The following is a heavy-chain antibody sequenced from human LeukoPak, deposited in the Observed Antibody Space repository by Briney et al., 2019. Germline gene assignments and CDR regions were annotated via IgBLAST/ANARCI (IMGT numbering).Heavy chain of an antibody. Sequence: SETLSLTCTVSGGSISSYYWSWIRQSPGKGLECIGYIHYTGSTNYNPSLKSRVTISVETSKNQFSLKLNSVTAADTAVYYCARTTEEYYGSGKFRKYYSYYYYMDVWGKGTTVTVSS. CDR2: IHYTGST. V-gene: IGHV4-59*01. D-gene: IGHD3-10*01. J-gene: IGHJ6*03. CDR1: GGSISSYY. CDR3: ARTTEEYYGSGKFRKYYSYYYYMDV.